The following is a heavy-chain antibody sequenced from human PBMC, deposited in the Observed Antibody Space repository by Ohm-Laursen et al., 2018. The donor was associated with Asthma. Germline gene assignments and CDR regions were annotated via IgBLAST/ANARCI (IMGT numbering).Heavy chain of an antibody. CDR1: GYTFTSYG. Sequence: SSVKVSCKASGYTFTSYGISWVRQAPGQGLEWMGWISAYNGNTNYAQKLQGRVTMTTDTSTSTAYMEVRSLTSDGTAVYYCARDGGNWNYFDYWGQGTLVTVSS. CDR3: ARDGGNWNYFDY. J-gene: IGHJ4*02. V-gene: IGHV1-18*01. D-gene: IGHD1-20*01. CDR2: ISAYNGNT.